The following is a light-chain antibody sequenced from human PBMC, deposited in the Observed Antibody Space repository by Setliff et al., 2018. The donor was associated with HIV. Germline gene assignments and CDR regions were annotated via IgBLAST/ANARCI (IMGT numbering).Light chain of an antibody. CDR1: SSDIGTYNY. CDR3: CSYAGSYTYI. CDR2: DVI. J-gene: IGLJ1*01. V-gene: IGLV2-11*01. Sequence: QSVLAQPRSVSGSPGQSLTFSCTGSSSDIGTYNYVSWYQQHPGEAPKLIIYDVIRRPSGVPNRFSGSKSGNTASLTISGLQTEDEADYYCCSYAGSYTYIFGTGTKSPS.